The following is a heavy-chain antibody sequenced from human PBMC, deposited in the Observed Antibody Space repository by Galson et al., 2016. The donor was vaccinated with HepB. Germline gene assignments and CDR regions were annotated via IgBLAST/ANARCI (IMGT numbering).Heavy chain of an antibody. D-gene: IGHD1-1*01. CDR3: TKERLVRRIFDH. Sequence: SLRLSCAASGFVFSNFGLSWVRQASGKGLEWVASISTRRTTYYSDSVQGRFTISRDNSNNTLYLQMNGLRAEDTAVYYCTKERLVRRIFDHWGQGTLLTASS. CDR1: GFVFSNFG. J-gene: IGHJ4*02. V-gene: IGHV3-23*01. CDR2: ISTRRTT.